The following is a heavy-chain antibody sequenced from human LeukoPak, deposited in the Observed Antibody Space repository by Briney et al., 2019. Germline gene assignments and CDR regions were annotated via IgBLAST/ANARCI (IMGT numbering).Heavy chain of an antibody. Sequence: ASVKVSCKASGGTFSSYAISWVRQAPGQGLEWMGGIIPIFGTANYAQKFQGRVTITADESTSTAHMELSSLRSEDTAVYYCASGTRVFLAGDFDYWGRGTLVTVSS. D-gene: IGHD3-9*01. J-gene: IGHJ4*02. V-gene: IGHV1-69*13. CDR2: IIPIFGTA. CDR3: ASGTRVFLAGDFDY. CDR1: GGTFSSYA.